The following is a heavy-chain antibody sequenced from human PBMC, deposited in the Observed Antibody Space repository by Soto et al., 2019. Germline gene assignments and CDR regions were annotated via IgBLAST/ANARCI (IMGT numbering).Heavy chain of an antibody. D-gene: IGHD6-19*01. J-gene: IGHJ4*02. V-gene: IGHV1-46*01. CDR3: ATAAGPVAVDY. CDR1: GYTFTSYY. CDR2: INPSGGST. Sequence: ASVKVSCKASGYTFTSYYMHWVRQAPGQGLEWMGIINPSGGSTSYAQKFQGRVTMTRDTSTSTVYTEPSSLRSEDTAVYYCATAAGPVAVDYWGQGTLVTVSS.